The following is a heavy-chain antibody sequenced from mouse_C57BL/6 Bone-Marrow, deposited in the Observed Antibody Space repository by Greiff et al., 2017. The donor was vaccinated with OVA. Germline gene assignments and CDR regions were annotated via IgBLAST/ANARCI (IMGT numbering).Heavy chain of an antibody. CDR1: GFTFSDYG. V-gene: IGHV5-17*01. CDR2: ISSGSSTI. CDR3: ARLYYSNLYYAMDY. Sequence: EVQLVESGGGLVKPGGSLKLSCAASGFTFSDYGMHWVRQAPEKGLEWVAYISSGSSTIYYADTVKGRFTISRDNAKNTLFLQRTRLRSEDTAMYYCARLYYSNLYYAMDYWGQGTSVTVSS. J-gene: IGHJ4*01. D-gene: IGHD2-5*01.